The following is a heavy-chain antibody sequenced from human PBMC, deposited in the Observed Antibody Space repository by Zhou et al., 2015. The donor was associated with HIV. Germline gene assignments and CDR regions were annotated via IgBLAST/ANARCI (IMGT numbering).Heavy chain of an antibody. CDR2: IIPIIGVT. CDR1: GGTFSSSS. CDR3: VRETLEGNRWGPPRERGKWYFDL. Sequence: QVQLVQSGAEGKKPGSAVRVSCKTSGGTFSSSSISWVRQAPGEGLEWMGRIIPIIGVTDYAQKFQERVTITADTATTTVSMELSSLKYDDTAVYFCVRETLEGNRWGPPRERGKWYFDLWGPGTLVTVSS. D-gene: IGHD3-16*01. J-gene: IGHJ2*01. V-gene: IGHV1-69*08.